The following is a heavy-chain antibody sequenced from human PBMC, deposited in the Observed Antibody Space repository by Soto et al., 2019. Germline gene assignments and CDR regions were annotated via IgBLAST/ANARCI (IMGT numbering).Heavy chain of an antibody. J-gene: IGHJ5*02. V-gene: IGHV5-51*01. CDR3: ATTDCSGGSCYLA. CDR2: IYPGDSET. D-gene: IGHD2-15*01. Sequence: GESLKISCKGSGYIITNYWIAWVRQMPGKGLEWMGIIYPGDSETRYSPSFQGQVTISADRSISTAYLQWSSLKASDTAMYYCATTDCSGGSCYLAWGQGTLVTVSS. CDR1: GYIITNYW.